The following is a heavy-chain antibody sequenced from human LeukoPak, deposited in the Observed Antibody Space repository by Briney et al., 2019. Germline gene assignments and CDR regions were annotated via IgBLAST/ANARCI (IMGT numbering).Heavy chain of an antibody. CDR1: GYTFTGYY. J-gene: IGHJ4*02. CDR3: ARAHAIGYEGATWASDY. CDR2: INPNSGST. Sequence: ASVKVSCKASGYTFTGYYMHWVRQAPGQGLEWMGWINPNSGSTNYAQKFQGRVTMTRDTSIGTAYMELSRLRSDDTAVYYCARAHAIGYEGATWASDYWGQGTLVTVSS. D-gene: IGHD1-26*01. V-gene: IGHV1-2*02.